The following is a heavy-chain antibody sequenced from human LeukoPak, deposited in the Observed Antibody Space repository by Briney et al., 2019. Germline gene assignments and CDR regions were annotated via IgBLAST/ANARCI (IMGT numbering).Heavy chain of an antibody. D-gene: IGHD6-13*01. V-gene: IGHV4-59*01. CDR3: ARGGYSSSPVDY. CDR1: GGSISSYY. Sequence: PSETLSLTCTVSGGSISSYYWSWIRQPPGKGLEWIGYIYYSGSTNYNPSLKSRVTISVDTSKNQFSLKLSSVTAADTAVYYCARGGYSSSPVDYWGQGTLVTVSS. CDR2: IYYSGST. J-gene: IGHJ4*02.